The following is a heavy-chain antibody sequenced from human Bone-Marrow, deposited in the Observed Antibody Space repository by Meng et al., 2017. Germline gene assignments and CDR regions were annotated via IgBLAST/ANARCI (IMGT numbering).Heavy chain of an antibody. CDR2: ISYDGSNK. CDR3: ARDRGGIDY. Sequence: GQWVECGGGVFQPGRSLRLPLSASGFTFRSYAMHWVRQAPGKGLEWVAVISYDGSNKYYADSVKGRFTISRDNSKNTLYLQMNSLRAEDTAVYYCARDRGGIDYWGQGTLVTVSS. CDR1: GFTFRSYA. J-gene: IGHJ4*02. V-gene: IGHV3-30*01. D-gene: IGHD2-15*01.